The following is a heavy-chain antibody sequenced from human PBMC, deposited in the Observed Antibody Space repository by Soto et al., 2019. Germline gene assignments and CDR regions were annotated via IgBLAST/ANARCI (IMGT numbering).Heavy chain of an antibody. CDR1: GFTFSSYS. D-gene: IGHD2-2*01. Sequence: GGSLRLSCAASGFTFSSYSMNWVRQAPGKGLEWVSLISWDGGSTYYADSVKGRFTISRDNSKNSLYLQMNSLRTEDTALYYCAKDIEEVPAAADHYYYYGMDVWGQGTTVTVSS. J-gene: IGHJ6*02. CDR3: AKDIEEVPAAADHYYYYGMDV. V-gene: IGHV3-43*01. CDR2: ISWDGGST.